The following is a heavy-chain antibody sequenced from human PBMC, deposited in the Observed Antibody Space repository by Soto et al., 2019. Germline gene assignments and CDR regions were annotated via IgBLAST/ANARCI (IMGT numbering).Heavy chain of an antibody. CDR2: ISYGATTV. CDR3: ARGPPRFTAGWYAH. J-gene: IGHJ5*02. V-gene: IGHV3-11*01. CDR1: GFPFSDFY. Sequence: GGALRLSCADSGFPFSDFYMSWIRQALGGRPEWLSYISYGATTVTYADSAEGRFTVSRDDPQNTLFLQMNNLRVEDTAVYYCARGPPRFTAGWYAHWGRGTLVIVSS. D-gene: IGHD2-21*02.